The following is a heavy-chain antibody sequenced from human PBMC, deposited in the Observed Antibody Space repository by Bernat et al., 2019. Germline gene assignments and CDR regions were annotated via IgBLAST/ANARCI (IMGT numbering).Heavy chain of an antibody. CDR2: ISDSGGST. J-gene: IGHJ6*02. D-gene: IGHD3-10*01. V-gene: IGHV3-23*01. Sequence: EVQLLESGGGLVQPGGSLRLSCAASGFTFSSFAMNWVRQAPGKGLEWVSAISDSGGSTYYADSVKGRFTISRDNSKNTLYLQMNSLRAGDTAVYYCARGRGTNSNYYAMDVWGQGTTVTVSS. CDR3: ARGRGTNSNYYAMDV. CDR1: GFTFSSFA.